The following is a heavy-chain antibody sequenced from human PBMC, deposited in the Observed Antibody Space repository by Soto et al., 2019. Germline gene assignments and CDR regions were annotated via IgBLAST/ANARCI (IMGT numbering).Heavy chain of an antibody. CDR1: GFTFSSYA. D-gene: IGHD3-22*01. CDR2: ISGSGGST. V-gene: IGHV3-23*01. J-gene: IGHJ5*02. Sequence: GGSLRLSCAASGFTFSSYAMSWVRQAPGKGLEWVSAISGSGGSTYYADSVKGRFTISRDNSKNTLYLQMNSLRAEDTAVYYCPKDQIVVVITTLSWFDPWGQGTLVTVSS. CDR3: PKDQIVVVITTLSWFDP.